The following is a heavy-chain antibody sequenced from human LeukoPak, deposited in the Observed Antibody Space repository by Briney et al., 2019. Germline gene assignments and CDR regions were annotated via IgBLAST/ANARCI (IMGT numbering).Heavy chain of an antibody. V-gene: IGHV4-39*07. CDR1: GGSISSSSYY. CDR2: IYHSGST. Sequence: PSETLSLTCTVSGGSISSSSYYWGWIRQPPGKGLEWIGSIYHSGSTYYNPSLKSRVTISVDTSKNQFSLKLSSVTAADTAVYYCARVDASSSWTYYYYYYMDVWGKGTTVTVSS. D-gene: IGHD6-13*01. J-gene: IGHJ6*03. CDR3: ARVDASSSWTYYYYYYMDV.